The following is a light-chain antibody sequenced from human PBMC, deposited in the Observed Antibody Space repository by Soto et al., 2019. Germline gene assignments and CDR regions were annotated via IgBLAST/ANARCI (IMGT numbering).Light chain of an antibody. CDR1: YSDIGTNS. Sequence: QSVLTQPPSVSAATGQRVTISCSGGYSDIGTNSVSWYQHLPAAAPKLLIYDNDRRPSEISDRFSASKSGTSATLGIAGLQTGDEADYYCATWETSPSPHVVFGGGTKLTVL. CDR2: DND. CDR3: ATWETSPSPHVV. J-gene: IGLJ2*01. V-gene: IGLV1-51*01.